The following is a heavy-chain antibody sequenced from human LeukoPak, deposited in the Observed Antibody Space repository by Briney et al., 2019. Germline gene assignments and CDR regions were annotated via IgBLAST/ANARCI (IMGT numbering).Heavy chain of an antibody. CDR1: GFTFSSYG. CDR2: IRYDGSNK. D-gene: IGHD5-12*01. V-gene: IGHV3-30*02. J-gene: IGHJ6*03. CDR3: AKAPYDNYYYYMGV. Sequence: GGSLRLSCAASGFTFSSYGMHWVRQAPGKGLEWVAFIRYDGSNKYYADSVKGRFTISRDNSKNTLYLQMNSLRAEDTAVYYCAKAPYDNYYYYMGVWGKGTTVTVSS.